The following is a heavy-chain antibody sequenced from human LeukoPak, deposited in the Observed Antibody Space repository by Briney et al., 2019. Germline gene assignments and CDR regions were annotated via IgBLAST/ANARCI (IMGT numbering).Heavy chain of an antibody. CDR1: GFTFSQYW. CDR3: ARSGRGVDSFYFMDV. J-gene: IGHJ6*03. Sequence: GGSLRLSCAASGFTFSQYWMSWVRQALGKGLEWVANIKHDGSEKQDGSEKNYVDSVKGRFTIYRDNAKNSLYLQMNSLRAEDTAVYYCARSGRGVDSFYFMDVWDKGSTVTVSS. CDR2: IKHDGSEKQDGSEK. V-gene: IGHV3-7*01. D-gene: IGHD2-8*02.